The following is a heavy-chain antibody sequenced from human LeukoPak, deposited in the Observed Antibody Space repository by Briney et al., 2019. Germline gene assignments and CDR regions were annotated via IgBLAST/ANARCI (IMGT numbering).Heavy chain of an antibody. CDR1: GGSISSYY. J-gene: IGHJ4*02. CDR3: ARGRLRWTLSYFDY. CDR2: INHSGST. V-gene: IGHV4-34*01. D-gene: IGHD4-23*01. Sequence: SETLSLTCTVSGGSISSYYWSWIRQPPGKGLEWIGEINHSGSTNYNPSLKSRVTISVDTSKNQFSLKLSSVTAADTAVYYCARGRLRWTLSYFDYWGQGTLVTVSS.